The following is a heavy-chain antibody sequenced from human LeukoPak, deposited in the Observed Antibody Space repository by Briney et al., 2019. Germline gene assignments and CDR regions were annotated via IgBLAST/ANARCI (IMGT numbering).Heavy chain of an antibody. CDR1: GFTFSTYW. J-gene: IGHJ4*02. V-gene: IGHV3-30*02. CDR2: IQYDGNNK. CDR3: AIRVGCTSTICYRGFDY. Sequence: GGSLRLSCAASGFTFSTYWMHWVRQAPGKGLGWVAFIQYDGNNKYYADSVKGRFTISRDNSKNTLYLQVSSLRAEDTAVYYCAIRVGCTSTICYRGFDYWGQGTLVTVSS. D-gene: IGHD2-2*02.